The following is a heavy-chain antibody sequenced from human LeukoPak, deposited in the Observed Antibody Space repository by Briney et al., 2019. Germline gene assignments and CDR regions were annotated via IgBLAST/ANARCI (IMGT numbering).Heavy chain of an antibody. CDR2: INAGNGNT. CDR1: GYTFTSYA. V-gene: IGHV1-3*01. CDR3: ARGGDIVVVPAVAFDY. Sequence: ASVKVSCKASGYTFTSYAMHWVRQAPGQRLEWMGWINAGNGNTKYSQKFQGRVTITRDTSASTAYMELSSLRSEDTAVYYCARGGDIVVVPAVAFDYRGQGTLVTVSS. J-gene: IGHJ4*02. D-gene: IGHD2-2*01.